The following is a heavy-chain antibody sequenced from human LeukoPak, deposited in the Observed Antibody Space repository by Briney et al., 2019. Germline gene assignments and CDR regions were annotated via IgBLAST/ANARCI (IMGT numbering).Heavy chain of an antibody. CDR1: GGTFSSYA. CDR3: ARDVVVVPAAIGWFDP. D-gene: IGHD2-2*02. Sequence: ASVKVSCKASGGTFSSYAISWVRQAPGQGLEWMGGIIPIFGTANYAQKFQGRVTITADESTSTAYMELSSLRSGDTAVYYCARDVVVVPAAIGWFDPWGQGTLVTVSS. J-gene: IGHJ5*02. CDR2: IIPIFGTA. V-gene: IGHV1-69*13.